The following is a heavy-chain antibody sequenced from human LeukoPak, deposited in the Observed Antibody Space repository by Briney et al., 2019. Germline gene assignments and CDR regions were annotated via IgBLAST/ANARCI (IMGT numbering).Heavy chain of an antibody. J-gene: IGHJ1*01. CDR1: GGTFSSYA. D-gene: IGHD2-2*01. CDR3: ARDPGYCSSTSCPYPLQH. CDR2: IIPIFGTA. Sequence: GASVKVSCKASGGTFSSYAISWVRQAPGQGLEWMGGIIPIFGTANYAQKFQGRVTITADESTSTAYMELSSLRSEDTAVYYCARDPGYCSSTSCPYPLQHWGQGTLVTVSS. V-gene: IGHV1-69*13.